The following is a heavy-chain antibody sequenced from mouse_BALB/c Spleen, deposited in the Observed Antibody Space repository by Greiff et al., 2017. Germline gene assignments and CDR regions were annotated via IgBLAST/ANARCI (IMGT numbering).Heavy chain of an antibody. Sequence: EVQLVESGGGLVQPGGSRKLSCAASGFTFSSFGMHWVRQAPEKGLEWVAYISSGSSTIYYADTVKGRFTISRDNAKNNLYLQMSSLKSEDTAMYYCARDLDPTTATDAMDYWGQGTSVTVSS. D-gene: IGHD1-2*01. CDR2: ISSGSSTI. CDR1: GFTFSSFG. J-gene: IGHJ4*01. V-gene: IGHV5-17*02. CDR3: ARDLDPTTATDAMDY.